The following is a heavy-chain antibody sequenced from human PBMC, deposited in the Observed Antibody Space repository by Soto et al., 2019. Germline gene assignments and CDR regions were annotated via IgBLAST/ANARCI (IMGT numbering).Heavy chain of an antibody. CDR1: GFTFSSYD. CDR3: ARAPRDCSSTSCYESYYYYMDV. Sequence: GGSLRLSCAASGFTFSSYDMHWVRQATGKGLEWVSAIGTAGDTYYPGSVKGRFTISRENAKNSLYLQMNSLRAGDTAVYYCARAPRDCSSTSCYESYYYYMDVWGKGTTVTVSS. CDR2: IGTAGDT. V-gene: IGHV3-13*01. J-gene: IGHJ6*03. D-gene: IGHD2-2*01.